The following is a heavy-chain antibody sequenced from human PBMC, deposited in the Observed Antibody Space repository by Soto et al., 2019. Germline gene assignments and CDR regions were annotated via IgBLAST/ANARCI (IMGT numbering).Heavy chain of an antibody. J-gene: IGHJ4*02. CDR2: IVVGSGNT. V-gene: IGHV1-58*01. CDR3: AAVPGIAAAGSMEFDY. D-gene: IGHD6-13*01. CDR1: GFTFTSSA. Sequence: ASVKVSCKASGFTFTSSAVQWVRQARGQRLEWIGWIVVGSGNTNYAQKFQERVTITRDMSTSTAYMELSSLRSEDTAVYYCAAVPGIAAAGSMEFDYWAQGSLVTVS.